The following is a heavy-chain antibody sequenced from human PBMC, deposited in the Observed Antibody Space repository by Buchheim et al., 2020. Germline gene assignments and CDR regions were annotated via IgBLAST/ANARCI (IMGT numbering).Heavy chain of an antibody. Sequence: EVQLEESGGGLVQPGGSLRLSCGGSGINVSSSYMSWVRQAPGKGLEWVSVIYSGTATYYADSVKGRFTISRDTSKNTVYLQMNSLRAEDTAVYYCARSRAFYYESSDYDYWGQGT. V-gene: IGHV3-66*02. CDR1: GINVSSSY. D-gene: IGHD3-22*01. J-gene: IGHJ4*02. CDR2: IYSGTAT. CDR3: ARSRAFYYESSDYDY.